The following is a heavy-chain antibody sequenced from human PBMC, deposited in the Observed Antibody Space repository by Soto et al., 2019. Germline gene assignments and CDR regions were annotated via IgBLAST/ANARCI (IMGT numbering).Heavy chain of an antibody. Sequence: QVQLVQSGAEVKKPGSSVKVSCKASGGTFSSYAISWVRRAPGQGLEWMGGIIPIFGTANYAQKFQGRVTITADESTSTAYMELSSLRSEDTAVYYCARTIRQWLTYPDAFDIWGQGTMVTVSS. CDR3: ARTIRQWLTYPDAFDI. CDR1: GGTFSSYA. V-gene: IGHV1-69*12. J-gene: IGHJ3*02. CDR2: IIPIFGTA. D-gene: IGHD6-19*01.